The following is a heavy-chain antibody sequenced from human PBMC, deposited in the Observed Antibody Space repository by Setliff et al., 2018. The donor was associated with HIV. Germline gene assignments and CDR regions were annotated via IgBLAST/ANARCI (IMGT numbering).Heavy chain of an antibody. CDR3: ARHDGTYCGGDCYLLGYFDL. Sequence: KPSETLSLTCAVSAYSINSGYYWGWIRQSPGKGLEWIASIYHSGSTYYNPSLKSRVTISVDTSKNQFSLKLSSVTAADTAVYYCARHDGTYCGGDCYLLGYFDLWGRGTLVTVS. CDR1: AYSINSGYY. D-gene: IGHD2-21*02. J-gene: IGHJ2*01. V-gene: IGHV4-38-2*01. CDR2: IYHSGST.